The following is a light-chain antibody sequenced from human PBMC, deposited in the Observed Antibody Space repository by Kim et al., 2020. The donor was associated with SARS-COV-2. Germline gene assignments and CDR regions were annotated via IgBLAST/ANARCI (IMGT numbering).Light chain of an antibody. CDR2: DAS. V-gene: IGKV3-20*01. CDR3: QQYGSSPPYS. Sequence: EIVLTQYPGTLSLSPGERATLSCRASQSVSSSYLAWYQQKPGQAPRLLIYDASSRATGIPDRFSGSGSGTDFTLTISRLEPEDFAVYYCQQYGSSPPYSFGQGTKLEI. CDR1: QSVSSSY. J-gene: IGKJ2*03.